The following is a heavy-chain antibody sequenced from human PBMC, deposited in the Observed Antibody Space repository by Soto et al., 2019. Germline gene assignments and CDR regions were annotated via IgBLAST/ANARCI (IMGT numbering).Heavy chain of an antibody. J-gene: IGHJ6*02. Sequence: GASVKVSCKASGGTFSSYAISWVRQAPGQGLEWMGGIIPIFGTANYAQKFQGRVTITADESTSTAYMELSSLRSEDTAVYYCARDLLRVTHYYYGMDVWGQGTTVTVSS. CDR2: IIPIFGTA. CDR3: ARDLLRVTHYYYGMDV. V-gene: IGHV1-69*13. D-gene: IGHD1-26*01. CDR1: GGTFSSYA.